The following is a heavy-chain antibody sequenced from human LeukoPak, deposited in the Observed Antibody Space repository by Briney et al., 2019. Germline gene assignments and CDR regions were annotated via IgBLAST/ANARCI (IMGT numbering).Heavy chain of an antibody. V-gene: IGHV3-48*04. CDR1: GFTFSSYS. Sequence: GGSLRLSCAASGFTFSSYSMNWVRQAPGKGLEWVSYISSSSSTIYYADSVKGRFTISRDNAKNSLYLQMNSLRAEDTAVYYCARGTVTTALPIPPRHWGQGTLVTVSS. D-gene: IGHD4-17*01. CDR2: ISSSSSTI. CDR3: ARGTVTTALPIPPRH. J-gene: IGHJ1*01.